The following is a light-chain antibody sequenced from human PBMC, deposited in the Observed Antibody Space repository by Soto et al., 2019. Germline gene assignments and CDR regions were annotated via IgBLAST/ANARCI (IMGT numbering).Light chain of an antibody. J-gene: IGKJ3*01. CDR1: QSLLHSNGYNY. CDR2: LGS. V-gene: IGKV2-28*01. CDR3: MQHLQTQFT. Sequence: DVVMTQSPLSLPATPGEPASISCRSSQSLLHSNGYNYLDWYLQKPGQSPQLLIYLGSNRASGVPDRFSGSGSGTDFTLKISRVETEDFGVYYCMQHLQTQFTFGPGTKVDIK.